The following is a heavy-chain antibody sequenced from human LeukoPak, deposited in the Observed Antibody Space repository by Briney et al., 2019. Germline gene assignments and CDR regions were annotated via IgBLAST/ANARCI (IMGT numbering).Heavy chain of an antibody. CDR3: ARVPLSSYGIDY. D-gene: IGHD5-18*01. J-gene: IGHJ4*02. CDR1: GYTFTNYY. V-gene: IGHV1-46*01. CDR2: INPSGGST. Sequence: ASVKVSCKASGYTFTNYYMHWVRQAPGQGLEWTGIINPSGGSTSYAQKFQGRVTMTRDTSTSTVYMELSSLRSEDTAVYYCARVPLSSYGIDYWGQGTLVTVSP.